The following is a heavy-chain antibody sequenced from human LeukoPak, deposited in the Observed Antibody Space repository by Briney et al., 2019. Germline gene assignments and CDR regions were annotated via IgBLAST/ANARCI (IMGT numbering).Heavy chain of an antibody. V-gene: IGHV3-48*02. Sequence: GGSLRLSCAASGFTFSTYSMNWVRQAPGKGLEWVSYISSSSSTIYYADSVKGRFTISRDNAKNSLYLQMNSLRDEDTAVYYCARPLRGYSYGNFDYWGQGTLVTVSS. CDR2: ISSSSSTI. J-gene: IGHJ4*02. CDR3: ARPLRGYSYGNFDY. D-gene: IGHD5-18*01. CDR1: GFTFSTYS.